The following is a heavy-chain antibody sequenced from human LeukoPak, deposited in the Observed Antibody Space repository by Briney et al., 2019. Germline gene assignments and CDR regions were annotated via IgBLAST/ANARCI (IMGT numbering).Heavy chain of an antibody. Sequence: SETLSLTCTVSGDSISSGDYYWSWIRQPPGKGLEWIGYIYYSGSTYYNPSLKSRVTISVDTSKNQFSLKLSSVAAADTAVYYCARETSGGVGYCSGGSCYADVAFDYWGQGTLVTVSS. CDR2: IYYSGST. CDR1: GDSISSGDYY. D-gene: IGHD2-15*01. V-gene: IGHV4-30-4*01. CDR3: ARETSGGVGYCSGGSCYADVAFDY. J-gene: IGHJ4*02.